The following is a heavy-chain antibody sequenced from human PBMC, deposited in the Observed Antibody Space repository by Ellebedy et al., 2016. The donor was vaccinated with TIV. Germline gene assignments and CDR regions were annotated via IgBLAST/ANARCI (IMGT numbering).Heavy chain of an antibody. J-gene: IGHJ6*02. D-gene: IGHD1-26*01. Sequence: SETLSLTXTVSGVSISSYYWSWIRQPAGKGLEWIGRIYTSGSTNYNPPLKSRITMSVDTSKNQFSLKLSSVTAADTAVYYCARADFSGIYFYYYGMDVWGQGTKVTVSS. CDR2: IYTSGST. CDR3: ARADFSGIYFYYYGMDV. V-gene: IGHV4-4*07. CDR1: GVSISSYY.